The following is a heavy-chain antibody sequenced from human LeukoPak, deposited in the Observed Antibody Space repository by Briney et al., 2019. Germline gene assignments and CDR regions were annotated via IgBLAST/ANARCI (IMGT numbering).Heavy chain of an antibody. Sequence: SETLSLTCSVSGASISRTTYYWGWIRQPPGKGLEWIGSVFYTGTAYYNPSLRSRVTVSVDTSKNQFSLKLTSVTAADTAVYYCAKNDIGDDRAWGQGILVAVS. CDR1: GASISRTTYY. CDR3: AKNDIGDDRA. V-gene: IGHV4-39*01. CDR2: VFYTGTA. J-gene: IGHJ5*02. D-gene: IGHD4-17*01.